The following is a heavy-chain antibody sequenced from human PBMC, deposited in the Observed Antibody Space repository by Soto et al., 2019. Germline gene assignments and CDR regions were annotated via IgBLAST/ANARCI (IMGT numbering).Heavy chain of an antibody. Sequence: ASVKVSCKASGYTFTSYAISWVRQAPGQGLEWMGWISAYNGNTNYAQKLQGRVTMTTDTSTKTAYMEVRSLRSDDTAVYYCARGGYYDSSGSRNYHYYGMNVWGQGTTVTVSS. CDR1: GYTFTSYA. J-gene: IGHJ6*02. CDR3: ARGGYYDSSGSRNYHYYGMNV. V-gene: IGHV1-18*01. CDR2: ISAYNGNT. D-gene: IGHD3-22*01.